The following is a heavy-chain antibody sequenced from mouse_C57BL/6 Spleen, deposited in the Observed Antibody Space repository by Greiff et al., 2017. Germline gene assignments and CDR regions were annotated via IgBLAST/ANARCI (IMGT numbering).Heavy chain of an antibody. Sequence: VKLVESGAELARPGASVKLSCKASGYTFTSYGISWVKQRTGQGLEWIGEIYPRSGNTYYNEKFKGKATLTADKSSSTAYMEIRSLTSEDSAVYFCARSYYGRTLYYFDYWGQGTTLTVSS. J-gene: IGHJ2*01. CDR1: GYTFTSYG. D-gene: IGHD1-1*01. CDR3: ARSYYGRTLYYFDY. CDR2: IYPRSGNT. V-gene: IGHV1-81*01.